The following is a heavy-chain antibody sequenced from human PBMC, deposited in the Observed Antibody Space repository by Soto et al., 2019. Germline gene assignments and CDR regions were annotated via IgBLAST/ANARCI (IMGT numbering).Heavy chain of an antibody. CDR1: GGSFSGYY. D-gene: IGHD3-10*01. V-gene: IGHV4-34*01. Sequence: SETLSLTCAVYGGSFSGYYWSWIRQPPGKGLEWIGEINHSGSTNYNPSLKSRVTISVDTSKNQFSLKLSSVTAADTAVYYCARGLGSGSYYFDYWGQGTLVTVSS. CDR2: INHSGST. J-gene: IGHJ4*02. CDR3: ARGLGSGSYYFDY.